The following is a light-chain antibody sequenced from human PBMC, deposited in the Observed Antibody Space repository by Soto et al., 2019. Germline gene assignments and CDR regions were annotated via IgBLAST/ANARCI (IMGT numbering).Light chain of an antibody. Sequence: QYALTQPASVSGSPGQSITISCTGTSSDIGAYNSVSWYQQHPGKAPKLMIYEVSNRPSGVSNRFSASKSGNTASLTISGLQAEDEVDYYCSSRTTSHHYVFGPGTKLTVL. CDR1: SSDIGAYNS. CDR2: EVS. J-gene: IGLJ1*01. CDR3: SSRTTSHHYV. V-gene: IGLV2-14*01.